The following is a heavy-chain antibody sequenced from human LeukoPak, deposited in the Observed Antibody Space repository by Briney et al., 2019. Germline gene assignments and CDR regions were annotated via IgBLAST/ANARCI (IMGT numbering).Heavy chain of an antibody. V-gene: IGHV1-2*02. CDR2: INPNSGGT. J-gene: IGHJ4*02. Sequence: GASVKVSCKASGYTFTGYYMHWVRQAPGQGLEWMGWINPNSGGTNYAQKFQGRVTMTRDTSISTAYMELSRLRSDDTAVYYCARSGRSAEDKVATITDYWGQGTLVTVSS. CDR3: ARSGRSAEDKVATITDY. CDR1: GYTFTGYY. D-gene: IGHD5-12*01.